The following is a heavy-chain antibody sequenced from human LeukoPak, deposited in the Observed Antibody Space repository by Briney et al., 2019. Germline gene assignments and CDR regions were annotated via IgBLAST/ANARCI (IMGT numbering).Heavy chain of an antibody. CDR3: ARDVTGTPPGGWFDP. J-gene: IGHJ5*02. Sequence: SVKVSCKASGGTFSSYAISWVRQAPGQGLEWMGGIIPIFGTANYAQKFQGRVTITTDESTSTAYMELSSLRSEDTAVYYCARDVTGTPPGGWFDPWGQGTLVTVSS. CDR1: GGTFSSYA. D-gene: IGHD1-1*01. CDR2: IIPIFGTA. V-gene: IGHV1-69*05.